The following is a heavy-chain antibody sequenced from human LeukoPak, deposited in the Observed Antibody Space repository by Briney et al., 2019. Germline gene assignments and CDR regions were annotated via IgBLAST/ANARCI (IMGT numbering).Heavy chain of an antibody. Sequence: GASVNVSCKASGYTFTSYGISWVRQAPGQGREWMGWISAYNGNTNYAQKLQGRVTMTTDTSTSTAYMELRSLRSDDTAVYYCARPGKKYSSSSPVDYWGQGTLVTVS. J-gene: IGHJ4*02. CDR1: GYTFTSYG. V-gene: IGHV1-18*01. D-gene: IGHD6-6*01. CDR3: ARPGKKYSSSSPVDY. CDR2: ISAYNGNT.